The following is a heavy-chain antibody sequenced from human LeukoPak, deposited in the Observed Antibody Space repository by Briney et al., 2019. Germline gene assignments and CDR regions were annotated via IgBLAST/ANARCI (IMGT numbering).Heavy chain of an antibody. V-gene: IGHV4-34*01. CDR1: GGSFSGYY. CDR3: ARGVQWGSYLPPLYNYMDV. J-gene: IGHJ6*03. CDR2: INHSGST. Sequence: SETLSLTCAVYGGSFSGYYWSWIRQPPGKGLEWIGEINHSGSTNYNPSLKSRVTISVDTSKNQFSLKLSSVTAADTAVYYCARGVQWGSYLPPLYNYMDVWGKGTTVTVSS. D-gene: IGHD3-16*02.